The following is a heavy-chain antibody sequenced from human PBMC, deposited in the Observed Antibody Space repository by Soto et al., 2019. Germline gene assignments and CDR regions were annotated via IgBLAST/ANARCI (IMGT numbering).Heavy chain of an antibody. CDR3: ARHHGPTTSENWFDP. Sequence: QVHLVQSGVEVKTPGASVKVSCQASGYTFFTYDISWVRQAPGQGLEWMGWISTYSGDTKYAQKFQGRVTMTTDTSTTTAYLELRSLXXXXXXXXXCARHHGPTTSENWFDPWGQGTLVTVSS. J-gene: IGHJ5*02. V-gene: IGHV1-18*01. CDR2: ISTYSGDT. CDR1: GYTFFTYD. D-gene: IGHD5-12*01.